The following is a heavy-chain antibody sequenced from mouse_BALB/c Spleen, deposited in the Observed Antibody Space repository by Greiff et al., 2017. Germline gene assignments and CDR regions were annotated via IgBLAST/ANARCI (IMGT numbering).Heavy chain of an antibody. V-gene: IGHV1-9*01. CDR2: ILPGSGST. CDR3: ANHFTTAHYYAMDY. Sequence: QVQLQQSGAELMKPGASVKISCKATGYTFSSYWIEWVKQRPGHGLEWIGEILPGSGSTNYNEKFKGKATFTADTSSNTAYMQLSSLTSEDSAVYYCANHFTTAHYYAMDYWGQGTSVTVSS. CDR1: GYTFSSYW. D-gene: IGHD1-2*01. J-gene: IGHJ4*01.